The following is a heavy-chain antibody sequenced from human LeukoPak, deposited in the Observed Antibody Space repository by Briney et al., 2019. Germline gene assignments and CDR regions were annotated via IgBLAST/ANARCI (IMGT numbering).Heavy chain of an antibody. CDR1: GGSISSYY. CDR2: IYYSGST. Sequence: PSETQSLTCTVSGGSISSYYWSWIRQPPGKGLEWIGYIYYSGSTNYNPSLKSRVTISVDTSKNQFSLKLSSVTAADTAVYYCARADGSGSYYMDYWGQGTLVTVSS. V-gene: IGHV4-59*01. D-gene: IGHD3-10*01. J-gene: IGHJ4*02. CDR3: ARADGSGSYYMDY.